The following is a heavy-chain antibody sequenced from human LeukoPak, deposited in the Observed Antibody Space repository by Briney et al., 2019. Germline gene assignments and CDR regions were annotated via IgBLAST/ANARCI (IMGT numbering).Heavy chain of an antibody. CDR1: GGSISSYY. CDR3: ARHSYGYYDPFDY. D-gene: IGHD3-22*01. V-gene: IGHV4-59*01. Sequence: SETLSLTCTVSGGSISSYYWSWIRQPPGKGLEWIGYIYYSGSTNYNPSLKSRVTISVDTSKNQFSLKLSSVTAADTAVYYCARHSYGYYDPFDYWGQGTLVTVSS. J-gene: IGHJ4*02. CDR2: IYYSGST.